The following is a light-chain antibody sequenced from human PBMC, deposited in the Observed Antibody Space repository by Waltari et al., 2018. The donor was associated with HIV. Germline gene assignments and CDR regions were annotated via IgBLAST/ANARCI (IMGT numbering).Light chain of an antibody. CDR1: QSVNIN. CDR3: QHYDKWPVT. J-gene: IGKJ4*01. Sequence: EIVMTQSPATPSVATEDRTTLSCRASQSVNINLAWCQQKPGQAPRLLIYGASTRATGVPARFSGSGSGTEFTLTISSLQPEDFAVYYCQHYDKWPVTFGGGTKVEIK. V-gene: IGKV3-15*01. CDR2: GAS.